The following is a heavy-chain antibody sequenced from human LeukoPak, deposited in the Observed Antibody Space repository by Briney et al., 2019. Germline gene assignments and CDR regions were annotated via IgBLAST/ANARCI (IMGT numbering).Heavy chain of an antibody. Sequence: GGSLRLSCAASGFTFSSYGMHWVRQAPGKGLQWLAFIQSDGNNKYYADSVKGRFTVSRDNSRNTLYLQMNNLRIEDSAVYYCAKAPLMSCTGAFCYPFDSWGQGVLVTVSS. D-gene: IGHD2-8*02. V-gene: IGHV3-30*02. J-gene: IGHJ4*02. CDR3: AKAPLMSCTGAFCYPFDS. CDR2: IQSDGNNK. CDR1: GFTFSSYG.